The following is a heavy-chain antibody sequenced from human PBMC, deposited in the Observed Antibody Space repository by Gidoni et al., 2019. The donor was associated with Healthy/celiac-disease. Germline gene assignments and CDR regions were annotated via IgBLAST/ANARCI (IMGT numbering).Heavy chain of an antibody. D-gene: IGHD3-10*01. CDR2: ISYDGSNK. CDR1: GFTFSSYD. CDR3: ARDRELNTAPENHDAFDI. Sequence: QVQLVESGGGVVQPGRSLRLSCAASGFTFSSYDMHWVRQAPGKGLEWVAVISYDGSNKYYADSVKGRFTISRDNSKNTLYLQMNSLRAEDTAVYYCARDRELNTAPENHDAFDIWGQGTMVTVSS. J-gene: IGHJ3*02. V-gene: IGHV3-30-3*01.